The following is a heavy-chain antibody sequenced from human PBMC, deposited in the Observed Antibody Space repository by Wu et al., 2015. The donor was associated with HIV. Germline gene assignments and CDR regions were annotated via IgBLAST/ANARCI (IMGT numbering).Heavy chain of an antibody. Sequence: QVRLVQSRTEVKKPGASVRISCRAFGYTFASHGINWVRQAPGQGLEWMGWIDTYKKKTRSLQKFRGRVTMTTDTSTTTAYMELRSLTSDDTAVYYCARDLARYFDADXDPPYYFGVDVWGQGP. CDR2: IDTYKKKT. CDR1: GYTFASHG. J-gene: IGHJ6*02. CDR3: ARDLARYFDADXDPPYYFGVDV. V-gene: IGHV1-18*04. D-gene: IGHD3-9*01.